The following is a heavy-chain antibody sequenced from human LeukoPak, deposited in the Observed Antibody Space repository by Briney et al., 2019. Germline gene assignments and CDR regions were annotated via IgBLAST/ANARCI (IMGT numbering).Heavy chain of an antibody. CDR1: GGSISSYY. D-gene: IGHD3-9*01. Sequence: SETLSLTCTVSGGSISSYYWSWIRQPAGKGLEWIGRIYTSGSTNYNPSLKSRVTMSVDTSKNQFSLKLSSATAADTAVYYCARDRYDILTGSGSFDYWGQGTLVTVSS. J-gene: IGHJ4*02. CDR2: IYTSGST. V-gene: IGHV4-4*07. CDR3: ARDRYDILTGSGSFDY.